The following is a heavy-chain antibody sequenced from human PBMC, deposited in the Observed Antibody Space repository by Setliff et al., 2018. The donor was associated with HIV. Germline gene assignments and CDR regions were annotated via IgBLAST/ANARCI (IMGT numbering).Heavy chain of an antibody. Sequence: SETLSLTCIVSGASISSDTWSWIRQPPGKGLQWIGFIYNSEMINYNPSLKSRVSMSLDMSKNQFSLNLNSVTAADTAVYYCARGQGCGGGCHYAFEMWGQGTMVTVSS. J-gene: IGHJ3*02. CDR3: ARGQGCGGGCHYAFEM. D-gene: IGHD2-21*02. CDR2: IYNSEMI. CDR1: GASISSDT. V-gene: IGHV4-59*08.